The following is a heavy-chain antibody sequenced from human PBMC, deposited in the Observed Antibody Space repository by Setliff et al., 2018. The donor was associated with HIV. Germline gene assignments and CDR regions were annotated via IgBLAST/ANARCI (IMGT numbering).Heavy chain of an antibody. J-gene: IGHJ3*02. V-gene: IGHV4-34*01. Sequence: KTSETLSLTCAVYGGSFSDYNWSWIRQSPGKGLEWIGEINHSGSTNYNPSLKSRVTISVDTSKNQFSLKLSSVTAADTAVYYCARSGYSSSWGAFDIWGQGTMVTVSS. CDR2: INHSGST. CDR1: GGSFSDYN. D-gene: IGHD6-13*01. CDR3: ARSGYSSSWGAFDI.